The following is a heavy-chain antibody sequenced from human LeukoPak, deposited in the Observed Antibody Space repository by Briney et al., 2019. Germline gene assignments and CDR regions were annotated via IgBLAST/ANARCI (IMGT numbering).Heavy chain of an antibody. D-gene: IGHD3-3*01. Sequence: ASVKVSCKASGGTFSSYAISWVRQAPGQGLEWMGGIIPIFGTANYAQKFQGRVTITADESTSTAYMELSSLRSEDTAVYYCARDRRFLEWLLPVPGSYWYFDLWGRGTLVTVPS. CDR2: IIPIFGTA. V-gene: IGHV1-69*01. CDR3: ARDRRFLEWLLPVPGSYWYFDL. J-gene: IGHJ2*01. CDR1: GGTFSSYA.